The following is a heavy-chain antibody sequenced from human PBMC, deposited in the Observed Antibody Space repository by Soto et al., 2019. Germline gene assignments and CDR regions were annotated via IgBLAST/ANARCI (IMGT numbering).Heavy chain of an antibody. J-gene: IGHJ6*02. V-gene: IGHV3-30*18. CDR2: SSYGGSNK. CDR3: AKGPLRFPDYGDYAEYSYGMDV. D-gene: IGHD4-17*01. CDR1: GFTFSAFG. Sequence: QMKLVESGGGVIQPGTSLRLSCIASGFTFSAFGMHWVRHAPGKGLERVAISSYGGSNKYYGDSVQGRFTISRDNSRDTLYLQMNSLRDEDTAVYYCAKGPLRFPDYGDYAEYSYGMDVWGQGTTVTVSS.